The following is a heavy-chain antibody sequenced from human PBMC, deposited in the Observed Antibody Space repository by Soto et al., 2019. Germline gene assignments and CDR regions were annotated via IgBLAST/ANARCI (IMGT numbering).Heavy chain of an antibody. CDR2: IYHSGST. V-gene: IGHV4-4*02. CDR1: GGSIISSNW. D-gene: IGHD3-10*01. Sequence: KPSETLSLTCAVSGGSIISSNWCSWVRQPPGKGLEWIGEIYHSGSTNYNPSLKSRVTISVDTSQNQFSLQLTSVTATDTAVYYCARGRFGEIHDYWGQGTLVTVSA. CDR3: ARGRFGEIHDY. J-gene: IGHJ4*02.